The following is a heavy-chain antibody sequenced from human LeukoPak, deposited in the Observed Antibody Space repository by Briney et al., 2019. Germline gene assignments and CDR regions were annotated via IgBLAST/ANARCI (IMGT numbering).Heavy chain of an antibody. CDR3: ARVLRYFDWLLETYYFDY. CDR2: INPNSGGT. V-gene: IGHV1-2*02. D-gene: IGHD3-9*01. Sequence: ASVKVSCKASGYTFTGYYMHWVRQAPGQGLEWMGWINPNSGGTNYAQKFQGRVTMTRDTSISTAYMELSRLRSDDTAVYYCARVLRYFDWLLETYYFDYWGQGTLVTVSS. CDR1: GYTFTGYY. J-gene: IGHJ4*02.